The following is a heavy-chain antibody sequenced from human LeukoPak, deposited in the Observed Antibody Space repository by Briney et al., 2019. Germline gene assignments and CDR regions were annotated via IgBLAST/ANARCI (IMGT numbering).Heavy chain of an antibody. J-gene: IGHJ4*02. CDR1: GYTFTSYD. CDR2: MNPNSGNT. Sequence: ASVKVSCKASGYTFTSYDINWGRKAPGQGLEWMGWMNPNSGNTGYAQRFHGRVTMTRNTSISTAYMELSSLRSEDTAVYYCARGLNIAAAGSNYWGQGTLVTVSS. V-gene: IGHV1-8*01. D-gene: IGHD6-13*01. CDR3: ARGLNIAAAGSNY.